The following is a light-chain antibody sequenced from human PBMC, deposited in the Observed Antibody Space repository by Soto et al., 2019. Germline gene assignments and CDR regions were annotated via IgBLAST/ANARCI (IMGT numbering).Light chain of an antibody. CDR2: DAS. J-gene: IGKJ1*01. V-gene: IGKV1-5*01. CDR1: QSITSW. Sequence: DIQMTQSPSTLSASVGDRVTITCRATQSITSWLAWYQQKPGKAPKVLIYDASSLESGVPSRFSGSGSGTEFTLTISSLQPDDFATYYCQQYDSDPWTFGQGTKVEIK. CDR3: QQYDSDPWT.